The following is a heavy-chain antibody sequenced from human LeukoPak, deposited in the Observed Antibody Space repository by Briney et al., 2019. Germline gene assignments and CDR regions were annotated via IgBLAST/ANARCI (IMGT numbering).Heavy chain of an antibody. D-gene: IGHD6-6*01. CDR2: IDYSGSA. Sequence: PSETLSLTCIVSGGSVSSGSYYWSWIRQPPGKELEWIGYIDYSGSAKYNPSLKSRVTISVDTSKHQFSLKLSSVTAADTAVYFCARDSSIAAHYFDYWGQGTQVTVSS. J-gene: IGHJ4*02. CDR1: GGSVSSGSYY. V-gene: IGHV4-61*01. CDR3: ARDSSIAAHYFDY.